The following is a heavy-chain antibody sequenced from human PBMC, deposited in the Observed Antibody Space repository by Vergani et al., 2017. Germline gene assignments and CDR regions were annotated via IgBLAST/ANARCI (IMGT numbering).Heavy chain of an antibody. Sequence: QVQLVQSGAEVKKPGASVKVSCKASGYTFTSYDINWVRQATGQGLEWMGWMNPNSGNTGYAQKFQGRVTMTRNTSISTAYMELSSLRSEDTAVYYCAKDTQARTAAAGNFDYWGQGTLVTVSS. CDR1: GYTFTSYD. J-gene: IGHJ4*02. V-gene: IGHV1-8*01. CDR3: AKDTQARTAAAGNFDY. CDR2: MNPNSGNT. D-gene: IGHD6-13*01.